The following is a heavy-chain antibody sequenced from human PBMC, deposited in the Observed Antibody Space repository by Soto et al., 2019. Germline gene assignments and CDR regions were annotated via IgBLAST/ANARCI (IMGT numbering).Heavy chain of an antibody. CDR2: ISAYNGNS. J-gene: IGHJ4*02. Sequence: QVQLVQSGAEVKKPGASVKVSCKASGYTFTSYHLTWVRQAPGQGLEWMGWISAYNGNSNYAQKLQVRVTMTTNTTTSTAYMELRSRSSDDTAVYYCARDSPPPREWGQGTLFTVSS. CDR1: GYTFTSYH. V-gene: IGHV1-18*01. CDR3: ARDSPPPRE.